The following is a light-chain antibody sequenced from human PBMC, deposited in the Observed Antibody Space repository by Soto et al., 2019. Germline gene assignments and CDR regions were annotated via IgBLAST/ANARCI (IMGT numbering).Light chain of an antibody. CDR3: QQYNSYSGT. CDR2: DAS. CDR1: QSIGSW. V-gene: IGKV1-5*01. J-gene: IGKJ1*01. Sequence: DIQITQSHATLSPSLGDRVTITCRASQSIGSWLAWYQQKPGKAPNLLIYDASSLERGVPSRFSGSGSGTEFTLTISSLQPDDFATYYCQQYNSYSGTFGQGTKVDIK.